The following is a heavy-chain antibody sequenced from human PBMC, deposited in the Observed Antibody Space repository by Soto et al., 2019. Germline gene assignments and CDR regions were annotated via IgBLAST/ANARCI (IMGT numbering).Heavy chain of an antibody. J-gene: IGHJ6*02. CDR1: GFTFSSYG. CDR3: AKDLGSYGDYYYYGMDV. Sequence: GGSLRLSCAASGFTFSSYGMHWVRQAPGKGLEWVAVISYDGSNKYYADSVKGRFTISRDNSKNTLYLQMNSLRAEDTAVYYCAKDLGSYGDYYYYGMDVWDQGTTVTVSS. D-gene: IGHD4-17*01. CDR2: ISYDGSNK. V-gene: IGHV3-30*18.